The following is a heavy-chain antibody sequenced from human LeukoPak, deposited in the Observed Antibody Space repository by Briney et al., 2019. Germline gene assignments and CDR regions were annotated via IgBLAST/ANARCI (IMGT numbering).Heavy chain of an antibody. CDR3: ARGGAYYYDSSGYYAYYYYYYMDV. V-gene: IGHV4-34*01. CDR2: INHRAST. D-gene: IGHD3-22*01. Sequence: SSETLSLTCAVYGGSFSGYYWSWIRQPPGKGLEWIGEINHRASTNYNPSLKSRVTISVDTSKNQFSLKLSSVTAADTAVYYCARGGAYYYDSSGYYAYYYYYYMDVWGKGTTVTVSS. J-gene: IGHJ6*03. CDR1: GGSFSGYY.